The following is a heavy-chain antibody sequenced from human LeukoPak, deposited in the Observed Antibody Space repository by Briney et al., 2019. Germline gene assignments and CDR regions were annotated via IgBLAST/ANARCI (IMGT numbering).Heavy chain of an antibody. CDR3: ARGTGEFAMVRGVYYFDY. CDR2: IYYSGST. Sequence: SETLSLTCTVSGGSISSSSYYWGWIRQPPGKGLEWIGSIYYSGSTYYNPSLKSRVTISVDTSKNQFSLKLSSVTAADTAVYYCARGTGEFAMVRGVYYFDYWGQGTLVTVSS. J-gene: IGHJ4*02. D-gene: IGHD3-10*01. V-gene: IGHV4-39*07. CDR1: GGSISSSSYY.